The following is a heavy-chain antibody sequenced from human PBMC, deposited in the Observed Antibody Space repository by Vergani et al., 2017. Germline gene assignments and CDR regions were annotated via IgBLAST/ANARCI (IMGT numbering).Heavy chain of an antibody. CDR2: ISSSSSYI. V-gene: IGHV3-21*01. Sequence: EVQLVESGGGLVKPGGSLRLSCAASGFTFSSYSMNWVRQAPGKGLEWVSSISSSSSYIYYADSVKGRLTISRDNAKNSLYLQMNSLRAEDTAVYYCARALWFGELLSYYYYYYMDVWGKGTTVTVSS. D-gene: IGHD3-10*01. CDR1: GFTFSSYS. J-gene: IGHJ6*03. CDR3: ARALWFGELLSYYYYYYMDV.